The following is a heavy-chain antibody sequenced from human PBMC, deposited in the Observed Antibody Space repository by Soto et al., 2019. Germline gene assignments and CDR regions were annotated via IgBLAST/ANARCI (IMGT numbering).Heavy chain of an antibody. CDR3: ARTDRDFDGLDG. V-gene: IGHV3-13*05. CDR2: ISAAGDP. CDR1: GFTFRNYD. J-gene: IGHJ6*02. Sequence: EVQLVESGGGLVQPGGALRLSCEASGFTFRNYDMHWVRQGTGKGLEWVSGISAAGDPDYADSVEGRFTISRENAQNSFFLQMNSLRVGDTAVYYCARTDRDFDGLDGWGQGNTVIVSS.